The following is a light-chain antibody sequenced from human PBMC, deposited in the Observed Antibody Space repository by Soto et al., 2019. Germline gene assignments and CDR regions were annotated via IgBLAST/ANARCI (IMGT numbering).Light chain of an antibody. Sequence: EIVLTQSPGTLSLSPGERATLSCRASQSVSSSYLAWYQQKPGQAPRLLIYGASSRATGIPDRFSGSGSGTDFTLTISRLEPEDFAVYYCQQYGSSTAAFASGTKVDIK. CDR2: GAS. CDR3: QQYGSSTAA. CDR1: QSVSSSY. J-gene: IGKJ3*01. V-gene: IGKV3-20*01.